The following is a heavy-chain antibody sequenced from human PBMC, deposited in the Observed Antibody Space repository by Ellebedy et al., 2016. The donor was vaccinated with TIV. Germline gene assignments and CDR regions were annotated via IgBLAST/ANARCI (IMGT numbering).Heavy chain of an antibody. Sequence: GESLKISCATSGFTFDNFAVRWFRQAPGKGLEWVSAITGSGDRTFYADSVKGRFTVSRDTSKNTLYLQMNSLRAEDTAIYYCAKDSGKYGWNSEYWGQGTQVTVSS. D-gene: IGHD3-10*01. CDR1: GFTFDNFA. CDR3: AKDSGKYGWNSEY. CDR2: ITGSGDRT. J-gene: IGHJ4*02. V-gene: IGHV3-23*01.